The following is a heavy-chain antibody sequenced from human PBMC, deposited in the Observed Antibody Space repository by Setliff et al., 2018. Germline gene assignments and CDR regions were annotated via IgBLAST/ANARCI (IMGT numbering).Heavy chain of an antibody. V-gene: IGHV3-15*01. CDR3: ASAGHSGSWFPFDAFHI. Sequence: PGGSLRLSCAASGFTFSNAWMSWVRQAPGKGLEWVGRIKSNVDFGTTDYAAPVKGRFTVSRDDSRNTLYLQMNSLKTEDTAVYYCASAGHSGSWFPFDAFHIWGQGTMVTVSS. CDR1: GFTFSNAW. D-gene: IGHD6-13*01. CDR2: IKSNVDFGTT. J-gene: IGHJ3*02.